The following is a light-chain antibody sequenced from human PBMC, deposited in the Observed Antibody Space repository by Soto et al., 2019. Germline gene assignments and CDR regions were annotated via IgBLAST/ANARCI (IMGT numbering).Light chain of an antibody. CDR3: QQYSRYPWT. V-gene: IGKV1-5*03. J-gene: IGKJ1*01. CDR2: KAS. CDR1: KTITSW. Sequence: DIQMTLSPFILSASVGDRVTITCRAGKTITSWLAWYQYKAGKAPKLLSYKASTLQTGVPSRFSGSGSVTEFTLTISSLQPYDVATYYCQQYSRYPWTVGQGTKVEIK.